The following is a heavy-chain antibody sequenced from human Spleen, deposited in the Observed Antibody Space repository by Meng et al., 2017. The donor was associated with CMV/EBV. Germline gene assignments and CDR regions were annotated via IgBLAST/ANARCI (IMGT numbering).Heavy chain of an antibody. CDR3: AKDHWGSLQPHFDY. Sequence: GGSLRLSCAASGFTFSNYAMSWVRQAPGKGLQWVSAIYSGSSIYYADSVKGRFIISRDNSKNTLYLQMNSLRAEDTAVYYCAKDHWGSLQPHFDYWGQGTLVTVSS. CDR2: IYSGSSI. D-gene: IGHD7-27*01. V-gene: IGHV3-23*03. J-gene: IGHJ4*02. CDR1: GFTFSNYA.